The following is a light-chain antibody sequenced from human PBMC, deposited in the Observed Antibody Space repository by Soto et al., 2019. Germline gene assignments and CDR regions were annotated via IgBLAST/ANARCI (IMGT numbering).Light chain of an antibody. CDR1: QSISNY. J-gene: IGKJ5*01. CDR3: QRRNNLPPSIT. Sequence: EIVLTQSPVTLSLSPGQGAALSCRASQSISNYLAWYQQKPGQAPRLLIYDASTRAPGNPARFSTREPGTEITHTTSRLEPEDFTVYYCQRRNNLPPSIT. CDR2: DAS. V-gene: IGKV3-11*01.